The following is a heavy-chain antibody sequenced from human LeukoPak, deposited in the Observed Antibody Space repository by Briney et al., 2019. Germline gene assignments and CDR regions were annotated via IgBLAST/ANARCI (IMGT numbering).Heavy chain of an antibody. J-gene: IGHJ4*02. CDR3: ARDPIGSRWPYYFDY. Sequence: PRASVKVSCKASGGTFSSYAISWVRQAPGQGLEWMGGIIPIFGTANYAQKFQGRVTITADESTSTAYMELSSLRSEDTAVYYCARDPIGSRWPYYFDYWGQGTLVTVSS. CDR1: GGTFSSYA. CDR2: IIPIFGTA. D-gene: IGHD6-13*01. V-gene: IGHV1-69*13.